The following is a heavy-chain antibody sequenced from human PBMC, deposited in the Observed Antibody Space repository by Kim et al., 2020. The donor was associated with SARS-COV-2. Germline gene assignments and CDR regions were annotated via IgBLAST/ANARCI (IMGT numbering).Heavy chain of an antibody. CDR2: ISYDGSNK. D-gene: IGHD1-26*01. Sequence: GGSLRLSCAASGFTFSSYAMHWVRQAPGKGLEWVAVISYDGSNKYYVDSVKGRFTISRDNSKNTLYLQMNSLRAEDTAVYYCARWDTYVNFDYWGQGTLVTVSS. V-gene: IGHV3-30*04. CDR3: ARWDTYVNFDY. J-gene: IGHJ4*02. CDR1: GFTFSSYA.